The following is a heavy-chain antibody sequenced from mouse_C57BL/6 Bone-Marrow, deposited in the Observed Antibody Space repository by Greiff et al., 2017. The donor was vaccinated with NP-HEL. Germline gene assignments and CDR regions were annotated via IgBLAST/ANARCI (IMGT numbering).Heavy chain of an antibody. Sequence: DVQLQESGGGLVQPKGSLKLSCAASGFSFNTYAMNWVRQAPGKGLEWVARIRSKSNNYATYYADSVKDRFTITRDDSESMLYLQMNNLKTEDTAMYYGVRHHYYDSSLYAMDYWGQGTSVTVAS. CDR3: VRHHYYDSSLYAMDY. CDR2: IRSKSNNYAT. V-gene: IGHV10-1*01. D-gene: IGHD1-1*01. CDR1: GFSFNTYA. J-gene: IGHJ4*01.